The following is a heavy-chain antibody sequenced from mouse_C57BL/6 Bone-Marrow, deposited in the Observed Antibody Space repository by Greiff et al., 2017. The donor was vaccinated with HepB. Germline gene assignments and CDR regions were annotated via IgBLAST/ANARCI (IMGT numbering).Heavy chain of an antibody. CDR1: GYTFTDYY. V-gene: IGHV1-76*01. CDR2: IYPGSGNT. J-gene: IGHJ1*03. CDR3: ARSLYYYGRGNCWYFDV. Sequence: QVQLKQSGAELVRPGASVKLSCKASGYTFTDYYINWVKQRPGQGLEWIARIYPGSGNTYYNEKLKGKATLTAEKSSSTAYMQLSSLTSEDSAVYFCARSLYYYGRGNCWYFDVWGTGTTVTVSS. D-gene: IGHD1-1*01.